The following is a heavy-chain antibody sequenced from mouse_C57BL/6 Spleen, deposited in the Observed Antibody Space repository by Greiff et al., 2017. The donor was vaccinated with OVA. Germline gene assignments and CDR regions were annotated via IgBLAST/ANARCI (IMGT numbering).Heavy chain of an antibody. V-gene: IGHV1-15*01. CDR1: GYTFTDYE. Sequence: QVQLQQSGAELVRPGASVTLSCKASGYTFTDYEMHWVKQTPVHGLEWIGAIDPETGGTAYNQKFKGKAILTADKSSSTAYMELRSLTSGDSAVYYCTRYDYYGSSWAYWGQGTLATVSA. J-gene: IGHJ3*01. D-gene: IGHD1-1*01. CDR3: TRYDYYGSSWAY. CDR2: IDPETGGT.